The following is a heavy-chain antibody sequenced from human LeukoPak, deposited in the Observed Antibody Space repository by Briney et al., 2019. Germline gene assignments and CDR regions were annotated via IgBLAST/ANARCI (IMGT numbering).Heavy chain of an antibody. CDR1: GGSISSYY. D-gene: IGHD3-10*01. J-gene: IGHJ6*02. CDR2: IYYSGST. V-gene: IGHV4-59*08. Sequence: SETLSLTCTVSGGSISSYYWSWIRQPPGKGLEWIGYIYYSGSTNYNPSLKSRVTISVDTSKNQFSLKLSSVTAADTTVYYCARHFYGSAMDVWGQGTTVTVSS. CDR3: ARHFYGSAMDV.